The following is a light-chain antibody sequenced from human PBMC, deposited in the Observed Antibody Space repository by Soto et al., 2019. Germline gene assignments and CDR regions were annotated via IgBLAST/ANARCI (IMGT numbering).Light chain of an antibody. J-gene: IGKJ2*01. CDR1: QSVSSSS. V-gene: IGKV3-20*01. CDR3: QRYSSSPYT. Sequence: EIVLTQSPGTLSLSPGERATLSCRASQSVSSSSLAWYQQKPGQAPRLLIYGASSRATGIPDRFSGSGSGTDFTRTISRLEPEDFAVFYCQRYSSSPYTFGQGTKLEIK. CDR2: GAS.